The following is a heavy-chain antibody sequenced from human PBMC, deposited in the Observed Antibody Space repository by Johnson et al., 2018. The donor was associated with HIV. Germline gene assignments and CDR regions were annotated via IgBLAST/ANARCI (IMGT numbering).Heavy chain of an antibody. J-gene: IGHJ3*02. CDR2: INWNGGST. V-gene: IGHV3-20*04. CDR3: AREVAGDYGDSPGAFDI. Sequence: VQLVESGGGVVRPGGSLRLSCVASGFTFDDYGMSWVRQAPGKGLEWVSGINWNGGSTYYADSVKGRFTISRDNSKNTLYLQMNSLRAEDTAVYYCAREVAGDYGDSPGAFDIWGQGTMVTVSS. CDR1: GFTFDDYG. D-gene: IGHD4-17*01.